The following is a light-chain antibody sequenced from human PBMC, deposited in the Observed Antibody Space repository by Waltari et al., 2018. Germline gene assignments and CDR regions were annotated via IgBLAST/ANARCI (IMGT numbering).Light chain of an antibody. Sequence: EIVMTQSPATLSVSRGGSATLSCRASLSIDDSLAWYQPKPGHPPRPLIHGASTRDTGIPVRFSGSGSGTDFTLTITGLQSEDFAVYFCQQYNQWPLTFGRGTKVEIK. CDR1: LSIDDS. CDR2: GAS. CDR3: QQYNQWPLT. V-gene: IGKV3-15*01. J-gene: IGKJ4*01.